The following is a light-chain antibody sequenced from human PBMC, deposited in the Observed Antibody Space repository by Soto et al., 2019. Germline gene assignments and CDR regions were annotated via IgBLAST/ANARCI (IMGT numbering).Light chain of an antibody. CDR3: CSYAGSYAVV. CDR1: SSDVGGYNY. Sequence: QSALTQPRSVSGFPGQSVTISCTGTSSDVGGYNYVSWYQQHPGKAPKLMIYDVSNRPSGVPDRFSGSKSGNTASLTISGLQAEDGADYYCCSYAGSYAVVFGGGTKLTVL. V-gene: IGLV2-11*01. CDR2: DVS. J-gene: IGLJ2*01.